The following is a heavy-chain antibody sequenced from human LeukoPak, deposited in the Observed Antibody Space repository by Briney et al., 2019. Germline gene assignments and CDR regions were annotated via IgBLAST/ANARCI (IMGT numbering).Heavy chain of an antibody. CDR3: ARDTGGIAARRWDY. V-gene: IGHV3-30*03. D-gene: IGHD6-6*01. CDR2: ISYDGSNK. CDR1: GFTFSSYS. J-gene: IGHJ4*02. Sequence: GGSLRLSCAAAGFTFSSYSMNWVRQAPGKGLEWVAVISYDGSNKYYADSVKGRFTISRDNSKNTLYLQMNSLRAEDTAVYYCARDTGGIAARRWDYWGQGTLVTVSS.